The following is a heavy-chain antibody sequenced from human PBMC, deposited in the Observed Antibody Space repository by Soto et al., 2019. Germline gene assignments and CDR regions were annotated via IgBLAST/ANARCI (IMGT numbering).Heavy chain of an antibody. CDR3: ARDRGYSNPFDY. V-gene: IGHV3-21*01. CDR2: ISSSSSYI. J-gene: IGHJ4*02. D-gene: IGHD4-4*01. CDR1: GFTFSSYS. Sequence: EVQLVESGGGLVKPGGSLRLSCAASGFTFSSYSMNWVRQAPGKGLEWVSSISSSSSYIYYADSVKGRFTISRDNAKNSLYLQMNGLRAEDTAVYYGARDRGYSNPFDYWGQGTLVTVSS.